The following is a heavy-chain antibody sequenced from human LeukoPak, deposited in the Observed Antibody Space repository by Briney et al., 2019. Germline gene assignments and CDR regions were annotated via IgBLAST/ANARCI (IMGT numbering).Heavy chain of an antibody. D-gene: IGHD3-16*01. CDR2: IIPIFGTA. CDR1: GGTFSSYA. CDR3: ARGEQLGELESDY. Sequence: SVKVSCKASGGTFSSYAISWVRQAPGQGLEWMGGIIPIFGTANYAQKFQGRVTITTDESTSTAYMELSSLRSEDTAVYYCARGEQLGELESDYWGQGTLVTVSS. V-gene: IGHV1-69*05. J-gene: IGHJ4*02.